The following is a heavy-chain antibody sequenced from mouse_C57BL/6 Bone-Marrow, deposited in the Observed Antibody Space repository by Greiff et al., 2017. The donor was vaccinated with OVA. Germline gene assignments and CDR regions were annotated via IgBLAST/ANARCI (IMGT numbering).Heavy chain of an antibody. CDR2: IWSGGST. CDR3: ARKEDGYYLFAY. V-gene: IGHV2-2*01. CDR1: GFSLTSYG. J-gene: IGHJ3*01. D-gene: IGHD2-3*01. Sequence: VKLMESGPGLVQPSQSLSITCTVSGFSLTSYGVHWVRQSPGKGLEWLGVIWSGGSTDYNAAFISRLSISKDNSKSQVFVKMNSLQADDTAIYYCARKEDGYYLFAYWGQGTLVTVSA.